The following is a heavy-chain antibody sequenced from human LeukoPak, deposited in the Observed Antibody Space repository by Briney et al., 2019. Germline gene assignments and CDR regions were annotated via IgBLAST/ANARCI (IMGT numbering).Heavy chain of an antibody. CDR1: GFTFSTHG. J-gene: IGHJ4*02. CDR3: ARDIGNSGFNLDY. V-gene: IGHV3-33*01. CDR2: IWHDGGRK. Sequence: GGSPRLSCVVSGFTFSTHGFHWVRQAPGKGLEWVSVIWHDGGRKEYADSVRGRFTISRDNFNLYLQMNSLRAEDTAIYYCARDIGNSGFNLDYWGQGTPVTVSS. D-gene: IGHD5-12*01.